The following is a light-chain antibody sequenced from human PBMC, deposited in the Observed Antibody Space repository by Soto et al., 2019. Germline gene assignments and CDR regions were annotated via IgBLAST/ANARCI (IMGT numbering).Light chain of an antibody. V-gene: IGLV2-14*01. J-gene: IGLJ2*01. CDR3: SSYTGSSTVV. Sequence: QSALTQPASVSGSPGQSITISCTGTSSDVGGYNYVSWHQQHPGKAPKLIIYEVSSRPSGVSNRFSGSKSGNTASLTISGLQAEDEADYYCSSYTGSSTVVFGGGTKLTVL. CDR1: SSDVGGYNY. CDR2: EVS.